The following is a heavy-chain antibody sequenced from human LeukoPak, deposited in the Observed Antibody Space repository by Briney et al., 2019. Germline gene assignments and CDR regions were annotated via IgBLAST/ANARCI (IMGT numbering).Heavy chain of an antibody. CDR1: GGSISSSGYC. CDR3: ARVFAGGGYYSRAFDY. D-gene: IGHD3-22*01. CDR2: IDYSGNT. J-gene: IGHJ4*02. Sequence: SETLSLTCTVSGGSISSSGYCWGWIRQPPGKGLEWIGSIDYSGNTNYNPSLKSRVTISVDTSKNQFSLKLSSVTAADTAVYYCARVFAGGGYYSRAFDYWGQGTLVTVSS. V-gene: IGHV4-39*07.